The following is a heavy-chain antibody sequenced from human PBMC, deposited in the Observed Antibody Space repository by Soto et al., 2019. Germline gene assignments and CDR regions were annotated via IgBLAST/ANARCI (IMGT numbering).Heavy chain of an antibody. CDR1: GGSFSGYY. V-gene: IGHV4-34*01. CDR2: INHSGST. J-gene: IGHJ4*02. Sequence: SETLSLTCAVYGGSFSGYYWSWIRQPPGKGLEWIGEINHSGSTNYNPSLKSRVTISVDTSKNQFSLKLSSVTAADTAVYYCARGSETRGIAVVIAASENDYWGQGSLVTVSS. CDR3: ARGSETRGIAVVIAASENDY. D-gene: IGHD2-15*01.